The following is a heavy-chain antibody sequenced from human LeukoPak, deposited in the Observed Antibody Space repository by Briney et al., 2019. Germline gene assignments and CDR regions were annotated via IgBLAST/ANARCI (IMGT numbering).Heavy chain of an antibody. D-gene: IGHD3-22*01. J-gene: IGHJ4*02. V-gene: IGHV3-30*02. CDR2: IRYDGSNK. Sequence: GGSLRLSCVASGFTLNSYGMHWVRQAPGKGLEWVAFIRYDGSNKYYADSVKGRFTISRDNSKNTLYLQMNSLRAEDTAVYYCARSLGPLPELGGYYYDSSGMYYFDYWGQGTLVTVSS. CDR1: GFTLNSYG. CDR3: ARSLGPLPELGGYYYDSSGMYYFDY.